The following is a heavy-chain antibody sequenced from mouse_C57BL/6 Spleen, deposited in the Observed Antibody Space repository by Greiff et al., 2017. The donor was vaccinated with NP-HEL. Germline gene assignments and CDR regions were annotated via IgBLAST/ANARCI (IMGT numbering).Heavy chain of an antibody. CDR1: GYTFTDYY. CDR2: INPNNGGT. V-gene: IGHV1-26*01. Sequence: EVQLQQSGPELVKPGASVKISCKASGYTFTDYYMNWVKQSHGKSLEWIGDINPNNGGTSYNQKFKGKATLTVDKSSSTAYMELRSLTSEDSAVYYGARQGASHYYGSSSYYFDYWGQGTTLTVSS. D-gene: IGHD1-1*01. CDR3: ARQGASHYYGSSSYYFDY. J-gene: IGHJ2*01.